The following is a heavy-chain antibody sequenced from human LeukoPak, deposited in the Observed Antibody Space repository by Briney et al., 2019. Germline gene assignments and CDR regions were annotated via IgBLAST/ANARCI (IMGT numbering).Heavy chain of an antibody. CDR3: ARDSLLGSYYDY. CDR2: IYYSGST. Sequence: PSETLSLTCTVSGGSISSYYWSWIRQPPGKGLEWIGYIYYSGSTNYNPSLRSRVTISVDTSKNQFSLKLSSVTAADTAVYYCARDSLLGSYYDYWGQGTLVTVSS. CDR1: GGSISSYY. J-gene: IGHJ4*02. V-gene: IGHV4-59*01. D-gene: IGHD1-26*01.